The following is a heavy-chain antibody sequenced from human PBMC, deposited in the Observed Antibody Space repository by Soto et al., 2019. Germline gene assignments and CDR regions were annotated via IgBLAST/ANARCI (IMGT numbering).Heavy chain of an antibody. D-gene: IGHD5-12*01. J-gene: IGHJ4*02. CDR1: GYTLTSYA. V-gene: IGHV1-3*01. CDR3: ATPIVAFY. Sequence: GASVKVSCKASGYTLTSYAIHWVRQAPGQRLEWMGWINAGNGNTKYSQKFQGRVIITRDTSAGTAYMELRSLRSEDTAVYYCATPIVAFYWGQGTLVTVSS. CDR2: INAGNGNT.